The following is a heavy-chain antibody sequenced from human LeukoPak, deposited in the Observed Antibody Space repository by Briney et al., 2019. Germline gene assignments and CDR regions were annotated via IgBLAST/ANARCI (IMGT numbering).Heavy chain of an antibody. Sequence: SETLSLTCAVYGGSFSGYYWSWIRQPPGKGPEWIGEINHSGSTNYNPSLKSRVTISVDTSKNQFSLKLSSVTAADTAVYYCARRGPMWIFGVVIMATYYFDYWGQGTLVTVSS. D-gene: IGHD3-3*01. CDR1: GGSFSGYY. V-gene: IGHV4-34*01. CDR3: ARRGPMWIFGVVIMATYYFDY. CDR2: INHSGST. J-gene: IGHJ4*02.